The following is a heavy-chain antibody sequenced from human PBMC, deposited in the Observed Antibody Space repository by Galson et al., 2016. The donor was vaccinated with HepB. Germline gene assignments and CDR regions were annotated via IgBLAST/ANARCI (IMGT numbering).Heavy chain of an antibody. J-gene: IGHJ4*02. Sequence: SLRLSCAASGFSFSNSGMSWVRQAPGRGLEWVSGITRRGDATNYADFVKGRFTISRDNSKNTLYLYMDSLSAGDTAVYYCGKHGGFDYWGQGALVTVSS. D-gene: IGHD3-16*01. V-gene: IGHV3-23*01. CDR2: ITRRGDAT. CDR3: GKHGGFDY. CDR1: GFSFSNSG.